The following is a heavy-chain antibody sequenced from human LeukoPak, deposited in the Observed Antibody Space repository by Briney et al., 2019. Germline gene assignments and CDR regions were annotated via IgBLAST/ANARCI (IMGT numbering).Heavy chain of an antibody. CDR1: GYTFTGYY. CDR2: INPHSGGK. Sequence: ASVKVSCKASGYTFTGYYLHWVRQAPGQGLEWMGRINPHSGGKNYAQKFQDRVTMTSDTSISAAYMELSRLRSDDTAVYYCAGAYCGGDCNYNWFDPWGQGTLVTVSS. J-gene: IGHJ5*02. V-gene: IGHV1-2*06. D-gene: IGHD2-21*02. CDR3: AGAYCGGDCNYNWFDP.